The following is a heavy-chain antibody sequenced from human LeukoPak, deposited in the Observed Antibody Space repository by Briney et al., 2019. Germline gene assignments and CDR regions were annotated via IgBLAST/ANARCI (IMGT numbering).Heavy chain of an antibody. CDR1: GFTFSSYS. Sequence: PGGSLRLSCAASGFTFSSYSMNWVRQAPGKGLEWVSSISSSSSNIYYADSVKGRLTISRDNANNSLYLQMNDLRGEDTGVYYCVTKEPSTSGWSYWGQGTLVTVSS. CDR3: VTKEPSTSGWSY. V-gene: IGHV3-21*01. J-gene: IGHJ4*02. D-gene: IGHD6-19*01. CDR2: ISSSSSNI.